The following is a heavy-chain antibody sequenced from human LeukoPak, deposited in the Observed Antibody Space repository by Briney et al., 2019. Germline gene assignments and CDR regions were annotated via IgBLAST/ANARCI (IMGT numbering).Heavy chain of an antibody. V-gene: IGHV3-30*03. J-gene: IGHJ4*02. CDR3: ARGLLGAPTSYFDF. D-gene: IGHD1-26*01. CDR2: ITYDGSNK. CDR1: GFTFTSYS. Sequence: GGSLRLSCAVSGFTFTSYSMNWVRQAPGKGLEWVAVITYDGSNKYYADSVKGRFTISRDNSKNTLYLQMNSLRAEDTAVYYCARGLLGAPTSYFDFWGQGTLVTVSS.